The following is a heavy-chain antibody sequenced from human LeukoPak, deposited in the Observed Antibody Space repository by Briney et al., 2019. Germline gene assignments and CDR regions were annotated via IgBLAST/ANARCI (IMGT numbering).Heavy chain of an antibody. J-gene: IGHJ4*02. CDR2: IWYDGSNK. CDR1: GFTFSSYG. Sequence: GGSLRLSCAASGFTFSSYGMHWVRQAPGKGLEWVAVIWYDGSNKYYADSVKGRFTISRDNSKNTLYPQMNSLRAEDTAVYYCAKDSDPSEGYVWGSYRSYFDYWGQGTLVTVSS. V-gene: IGHV3-33*06. D-gene: IGHD3-16*02. CDR3: AKDSDPSEGYVWGSYRSYFDY.